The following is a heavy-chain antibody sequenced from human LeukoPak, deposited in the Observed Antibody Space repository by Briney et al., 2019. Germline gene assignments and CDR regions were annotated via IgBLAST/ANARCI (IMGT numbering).Heavy chain of an antibody. CDR2: IYTNGSP. V-gene: IGHV4-4*07. CDR1: GGSTSSYY. J-gene: IGHJ4*02. Sequence: SETLSLTCTVSGGSTSSYYWSWIRQPAGKGLEWIGRIYTNGSPNYNPSLKSRVTMSIDTSRNQFSLRLSSATAADTAVYYCAGGHSSSWYRFFDYWGQGTLVTVSS. CDR3: AGGHSSSWYRFFDY. D-gene: IGHD6-13*01.